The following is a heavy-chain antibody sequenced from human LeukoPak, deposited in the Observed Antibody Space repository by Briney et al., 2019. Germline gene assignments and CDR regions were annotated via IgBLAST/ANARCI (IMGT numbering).Heavy chain of an antibody. CDR1: GYTFTSYY. CDR3: AREHSRGGFDY. D-gene: IGHD3-10*01. V-gene: IGHV1-46*01. Sequence: ASVKVSCKASGYTFTSYYMHWVRQAPGQGLEWMGIINPSGGSTSYAQKFQGRVTMTRDMSTSTVYTELSSLRSEDTAVYYCAREHSRGGFDYWGQGTLVTVSS. CDR2: INPSGGST. J-gene: IGHJ4*02.